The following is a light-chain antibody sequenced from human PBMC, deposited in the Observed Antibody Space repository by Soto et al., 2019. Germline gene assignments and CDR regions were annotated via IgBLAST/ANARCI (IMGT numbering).Light chain of an antibody. CDR2: AAS. V-gene: IGKV1-39*01. Sequence: DIQMTQSPSSQSASVGDRVTITCRASQSINSYLNWYQQKPGKAPKLLIYAASSLQSGVPSRFSGSGSETDFTLTITSLQPDDFATYYCQQSFSTPRTFRQGTRVDI. CDR3: QQSFSTPRT. CDR1: QSINSY. J-gene: IGKJ1*01.